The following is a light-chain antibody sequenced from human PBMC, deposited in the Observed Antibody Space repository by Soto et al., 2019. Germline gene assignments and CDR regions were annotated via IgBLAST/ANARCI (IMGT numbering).Light chain of an antibody. CDR3: QHYDSSPPYT. J-gene: IGKJ2*01. V-gene: IGKV3D-15*01. CDR2: GAS. CDR1: QSVRSN. Sequence: EIVMTQSPATLSVSPGERATLSCRASQSVRSNLAWYQQKPGQAPRLLIYGASTRAIGIPARFSGSGSGTEFTLTISSLQSEDSAVYYCQHYDSSPPYTFGQGTKLEIK.